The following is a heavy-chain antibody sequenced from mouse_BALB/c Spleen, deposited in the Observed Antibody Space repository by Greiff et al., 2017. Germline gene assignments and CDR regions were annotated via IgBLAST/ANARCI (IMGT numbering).Heavy chain of an antibody. D-gene: IGHD2-3*01. CDR2: ISYDGSN. CDR1: GYSITSGYY. CDR3: ARDLLDGYGVDY. Sequence: EVKLMESGPGLVKPSQSLSLTCSVTGYSITSGYYWNWIRQFPGNKLEWMGYISYDGSNNYNPSLKNRISITRDTSKNQFFLKLNSVTTEDTATYYCARDLLDGYGVDYWGQGTTLTVSS. J-gene: IGHJ2*01. V-gene: IGHV3-6*02.